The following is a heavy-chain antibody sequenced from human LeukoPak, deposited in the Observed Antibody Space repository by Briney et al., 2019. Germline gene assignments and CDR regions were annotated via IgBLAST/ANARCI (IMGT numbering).Heavy chain of an antibody. V-gene: IGHV1-18*01. CDR1: GYTFTSYG. D-gene: IGHD4-23*01. Sequence: ASVKVSCKASGYTFTSYGITWVRQAPGQGLGWMGWISAYNGNTNYVQKFQGRVTMTTDTSTSTAYMELRSLRSDDTAVYYCARDISPTTVVADFDYWGQGTLVTVSS. CDR3: ARDISPTTVVADFDY. J-gene: IGHJ4*02. CDR2: ISAYNGNT.